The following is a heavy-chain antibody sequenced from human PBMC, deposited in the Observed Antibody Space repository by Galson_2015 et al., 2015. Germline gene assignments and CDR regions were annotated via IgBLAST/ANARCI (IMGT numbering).Heavy chain of an antibody. Sequence: SLRLSCAASGFTFSDSAMHWVRQASGKGLEWVGRISSKVNSYATAYAASVEGRFTISRDDSKNTAYLQMNCLRTEDKAVYYCIRQAGTDLSIWGQGTMVTVSS. J-gene: IGHJ3*02. CDR3: IRQAGTDLSI. CDR1: GFTFSDSA. CDR2: ISSKVNSYAT. V-gene: IGHV3-73*01.